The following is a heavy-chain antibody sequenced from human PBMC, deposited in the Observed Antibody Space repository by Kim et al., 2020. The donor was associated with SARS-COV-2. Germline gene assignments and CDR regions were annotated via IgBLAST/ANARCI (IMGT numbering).Heavy chain of an antibody. V-gene: IGHV4-39*07. Sequence: SETLSLTCSVSGASIRSDNYWGWIRQAPGKGLEWIGGSIYNGATFYNAALSSRVTISLDMANIQVSLSLTSVTAADTAISYCVRDGHYCRRLHYWGQG. D-gene: IGHD2-15*01. CDR3: VRDGHYCRRLHY. J-gene: IGHJ4*02. CDR1: GASIRSDNY. CDR2: SIYNGAT.